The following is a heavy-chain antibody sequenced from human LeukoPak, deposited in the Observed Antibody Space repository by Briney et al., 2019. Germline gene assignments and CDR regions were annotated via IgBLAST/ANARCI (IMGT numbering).Heavy chain of an antibody. V-gene: IGHV3-53*01. CDR3: ARVGDHYHWYLDV. CDR1: GFSVGSNY. CDR2: LYSGDST. D-gene: IGHD3-10*01. Sequence: GGSLRLSCAASGFSVGSNYMNWVRQAPGKGLEWVSILYSGDSTYYADPVKGRFIVSRDNSKNTLFLQMNALRVEDTAVYYCARVGDHYHWYLDVWGRGTLVTVSS. J-gene: IGHJ2*01.